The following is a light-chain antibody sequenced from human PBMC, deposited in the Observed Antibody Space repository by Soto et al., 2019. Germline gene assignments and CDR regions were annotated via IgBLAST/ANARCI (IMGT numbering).Light chain of an antibody. CDR2: GAS. CDR3: QHYGSSPIT. V-gene: IGKV3-20*01. CDR1: QSVSSSY. J-gene: IGKJ5*01. Sequence: EIGLTQSPGTLSLSPGERATLSCRASQSVSSSYLAWYQQKPGQAPRLLIYGASSRATGIPDRFSGSGSGTDFTLTISRLEPEDFAVYYYQHYGSSPITFGQGTGLEI.